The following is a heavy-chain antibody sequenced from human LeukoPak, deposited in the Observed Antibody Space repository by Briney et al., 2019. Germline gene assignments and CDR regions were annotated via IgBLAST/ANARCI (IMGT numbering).Heavy chain of an antibody. V-gene: IGHV3-30*18. CDR3: AKDRSSSWSFDY. CDR1: GFTFSSYG. CDR2: ISYNGNNK. Sequence: GGSLRISCAASGFTFSSYGMHWVRQAPGKGLEWVAVISYNGNNKEYADSVKGRFTISRDNSKNTLYLQMNSLRAEDRAVYYCAKDRSSSWSFDYWGLGTLSPSPQ. D-gene: IGHD6-13*01. J-gene: IGHJ4*02.